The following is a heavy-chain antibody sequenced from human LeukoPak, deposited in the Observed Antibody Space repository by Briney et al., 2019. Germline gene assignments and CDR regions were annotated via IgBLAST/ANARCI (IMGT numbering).Heavy chain of an antibody. J-gene: IGHJ3*02. CDR3: ARERQDTVIHSGAFDI. V-gene: IGHV3-30-3*01. CDR2: IASDGSHT. Sequence: GRSLRLSCAASGFTFSNYFMHWVRQAPGKRLEWVADIASDGSHTFYVESVKGRFTISRDNSKNTLYLQMNSLGPEDTAVYFCARERQDTVIHSGAFDIWGQGTMVTVSS. D-gene: IGHD2-21*02. CDR1: GFTFSNYF.